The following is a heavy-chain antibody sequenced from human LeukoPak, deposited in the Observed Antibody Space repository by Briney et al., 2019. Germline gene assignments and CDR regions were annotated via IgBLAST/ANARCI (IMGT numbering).Heavy chain of an antibody. V-gene: IGHV4-59*02. J-gene: IGHJ6*02. CDR1: GGSVRPYY. Sequence: PSETLSLSGTVSGGSVRPYYWSWIRQPPGKGLEWIGYVSHRGSASYNPSLENRVTISLDASRNQLSLKLTSVTAADTAVYYCARDHWVSSDSVWSYSGMDAWGQGTTVIVSS. CDR3: ARDHWVSSDSVWSYSGMDA. CDR2: VSHRGSA. D-gene: IGHD6-19*01.